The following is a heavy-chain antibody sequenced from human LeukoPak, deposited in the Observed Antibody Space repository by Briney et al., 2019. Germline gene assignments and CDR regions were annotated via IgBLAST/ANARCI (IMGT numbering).Heavy chain of an antibody. J-gene: IGHJ4*02. Sequence: GGSLRLSCAASGFTFSSYGMHWVRPAPGKGLDWVDVIWFDGSDKYYADSVKGRFTISRDNSKNTLYLQMNSLRAEDTAVYYCARDGYSGYDFYFDYWGQGSLVTVSS. CDR3: ARDGYSGYDFYFDY. V-gene: IGHV3-33*01. D-gene: IGHD5-12*01. CDR1: GFTFSSYG. CDR2: IWFDGSDK.